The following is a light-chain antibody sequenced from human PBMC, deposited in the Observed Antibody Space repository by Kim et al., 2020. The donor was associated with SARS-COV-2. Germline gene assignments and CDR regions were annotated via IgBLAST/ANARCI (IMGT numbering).Light chain of an antibody. V-gene: IGLV3-21*04. J-gene: IGLJ2*01. CDR3: QVWDSSSDHVV. Sequence: APGKTAGITCGGNNIGSKSVHWYQQKPGQAPVLVIYYDSDRPSGIPERFSGSNSGNTATLTISRVEAGDEADHYCQVWDSSSDHVVFGGGTQLTVL. CDR1: NIGSKS. CDR2: YDS.